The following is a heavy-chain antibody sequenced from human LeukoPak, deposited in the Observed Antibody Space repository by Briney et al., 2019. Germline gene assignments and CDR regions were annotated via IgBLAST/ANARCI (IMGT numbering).Heavy chain of an antibody. Sequence: GGSLRLSCAASGFTVSGNYMSWVRQAPGKGLEWVAFIYSGGTTYYADSVKGRFTISRDNSKNTLYLQMNSLRAEDTAVYYCASSGYSSGWYQAFDYWGQGTLVTVSS. D-gene: IGHD6-19*01. CDR1: GFTVSGNY. CDR3: ASSGYSSGWYQAFDY. J-gene: IGHJ4*02. V-gene: IGHV3-53*01. CDR2: IYSGGTT.